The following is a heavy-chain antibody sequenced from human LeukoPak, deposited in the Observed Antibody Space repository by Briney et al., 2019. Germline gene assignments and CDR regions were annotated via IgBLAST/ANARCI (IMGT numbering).Heavy chain of an antibody. D-gene: IGHD6-13*01. CDR2: INAESGET. CDR3: ARVQQLVFPAFDM. V-gene: IGHV1-2*02. CDR1: GYTFSGHY. J-gene: IGHJ3*02. Sequence: ASVKVSCKASGYTFSGHYMHWIRQAPGQGLEWMGWINAESGETKYAQKFQGRVTMTRDTSISTAYMELRGLRFDDTAVYYCARVQQLVFPAFDMWGQGTMVTVSS.